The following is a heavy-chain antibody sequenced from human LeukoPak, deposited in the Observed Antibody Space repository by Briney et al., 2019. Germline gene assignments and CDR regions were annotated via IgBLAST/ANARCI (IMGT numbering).Heavy chain of an antibody. Sequence: GGSLGLSCAASGFTFSSHDMTWVRQAPGKGLEWVSLVGGRGSRTYYADSVKGRVTISRDNSKNTLSLQMNSLRAEDTAVYYCARRYCSGGTCYYFDYWGQGTLVTVSS. CDR2: VGGRGSRT. D-gene: IGHD2-15*01. V-gene: IGHV3-23*01. CDR1: GFTFSSHD. CDR3: ARRYCSGGTCYYFDY. J-gene: IGHJ4*02.